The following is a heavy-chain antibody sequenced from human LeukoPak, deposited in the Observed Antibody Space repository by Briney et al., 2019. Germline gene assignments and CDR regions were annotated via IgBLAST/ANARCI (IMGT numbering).Heavy chain of an antibody. CDR2: IYYSGST. CDR3: ARTSGYDSSGYYPWYFDY. Sequence: SETLSLTCTVSGGSISSYYWSWIRQPPGKGLEWIGYIYYSGSTNYNPSLKSRVTISVDTSKNQFSLKLSSVTAADTAVYYCARTSGYDSSGYYPWYFDYWGQGTLVTVSS. V-gene: IGHV4-59*01. J-gene: IGHJ4*02. D-gene: IGHD3-22*01. CDR1: GGSISSYY.